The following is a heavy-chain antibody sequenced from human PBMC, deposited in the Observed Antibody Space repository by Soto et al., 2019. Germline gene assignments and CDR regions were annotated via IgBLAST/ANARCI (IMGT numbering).Heavy chain of an antibody. CDR2: ISSSSSYI. Sequence: PGGSLRLSCAASGFTFSSYSMNWVRQAPGKGLEWVSSISSSSSYIYYADSVKGRFTISRDNAKNSLYLQMNSLRAEDTAVYYCARDSHHVYYYMDVWGKGTTVTVSS. V-gene: IGHV3-21*01. J-gene: IGHJ6*03. CDR1: GFTFSSYS. CDR3: ARDSHHVYYYMDV.